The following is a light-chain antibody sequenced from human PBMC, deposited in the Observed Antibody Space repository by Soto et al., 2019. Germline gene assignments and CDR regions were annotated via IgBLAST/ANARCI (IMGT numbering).Light chain of an antibody. J-gene: IGKJ5*01. CDR3: QQHVSSPIP. Sequence: TQVASKLPKSLGARATLYCRASQSVSSCYLAWYQQKPGQAPRLLIFDASSRATGIPYRFSGSGSGTDFTLTISSLQPEEFGGYYSQQHVSSPIPFGQGTQLENK. CDR2: DAS. CDR1: QSVSSCY. V-gene: IGKV3-20*01.